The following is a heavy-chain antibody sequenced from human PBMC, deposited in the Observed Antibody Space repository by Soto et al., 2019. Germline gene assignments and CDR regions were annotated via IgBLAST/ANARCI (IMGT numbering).Heavy chain of an antibody. V-gene: IGHV1-18*01. D-gene: IGHD3-3*01. J-gene: IGHJ4*02. CDR3: ARAVRDYDFWSGFIDY. CDR2: ISAYNGNT. Sequence: ASVKVSCKASGYTFTSYGISWVRQAPGQGLEWMGWISAYNGNTNYAQKLQGRVTMTTDTCTSTAYMELRSLRSDDTAVYYCARAVRDYDFWSGFIDYWGQGTMVTVSS. CDR1: GYTFTSYG.